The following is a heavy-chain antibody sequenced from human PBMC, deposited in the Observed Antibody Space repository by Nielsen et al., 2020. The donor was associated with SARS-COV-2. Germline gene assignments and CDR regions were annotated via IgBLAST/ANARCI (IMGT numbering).Heavy chain of an antibody. Sequence: ASVKVSCKASGYTFTSYYMHWVRQAPGQGLEWMGIINPSGGSTSYAQKFQGRVTMTRDTSTSTVYMELSSLRSEDTAVYYCAGNPAANYYYYGMDVWGQGTTVTVSS. CDR1: GYTFTSYY. CDR2: INPSGGST. J-gene: IGHJ6*02. D-gene: IGHD6-13*01. V-gene: IGHV1-46*01. CDR3: AGNPAANYYYYGMDV.